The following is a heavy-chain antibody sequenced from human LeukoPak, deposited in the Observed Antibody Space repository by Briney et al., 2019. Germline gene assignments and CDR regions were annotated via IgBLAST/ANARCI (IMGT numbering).Heavy chain of an antibody. CDR1: GFTFSSYS. J-gene: IGHJ4*02. Sequence: PGGSLRLSCAASGFTFSSYSMNWIRQAPGKGPEWVSSISSSTSYIYYADSVKGRFTISKDNAKNSLYLQMNSLRAEDTAVYYCASSGSYRFDYWGQGTLVTASS. V-gene: IGHV3-21*01. D-gene: IGHD1-26*01. CDR2: ISSSTSYI. CDR3: ASSGSYRFDY.